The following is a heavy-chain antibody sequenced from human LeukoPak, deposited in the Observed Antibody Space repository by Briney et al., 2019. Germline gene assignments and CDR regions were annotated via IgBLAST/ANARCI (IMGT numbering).Heavy chain of an antibody. V-gene: IGHV3-23*01. CDR3: VKVGGGGGWSWST. J-gene: IGHJ5*02. Sequence: GGSLRLSCTASGFTFSNYCMSWVRQAPGKGLERVAGISDGGGETYYADSVKGRFTISRDNAKNTLFLQMNILRVEDPAVYYCVKVGGGGGWSWSTWGQGTLVTVSS. CDR1: GFTFSNYC. CDR2: ISDGGGET. D-gene: IGHD6-19*01.